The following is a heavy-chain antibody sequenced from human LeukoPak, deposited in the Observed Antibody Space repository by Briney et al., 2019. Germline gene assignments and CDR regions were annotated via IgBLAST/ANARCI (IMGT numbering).Heavy chain of an antibody. V-gene: IGHV4-59*01. J-gene: IGHJ6*03. CDR2: IYYNGST. CDR1: GGYISNYY. CDR3: ARRWRGYYYMDV. Sequence: PSETLSLTCTVSGGYISNYYWNWIRQPPGKGLEWIGYIYYNGSTNYNASLKSRVTISVATSRNQFSLKLSSVTAADTAVYYCARRWRGYYYMDVWGKGTTVPVSS. D-gene: IGHD4-23*01.